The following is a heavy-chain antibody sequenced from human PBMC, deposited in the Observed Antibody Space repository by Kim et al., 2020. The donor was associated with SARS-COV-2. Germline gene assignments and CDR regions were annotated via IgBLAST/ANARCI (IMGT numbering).Heavy chain of an antibody. J-gene: IGHJ5*02. D-gene: IGHD3-10*01. CDR2: IYPGDSDT. V-gene: IGHV5-51*01. CDR1: GYSFTSYW. CDR3: ARQGVVRGVIIPFDP. Sequence: GESLKISCKGSGYSFTSYWIGWVRQMPGKGLEWMGIIYPGDSDTRYSPSFQGQVTISADKSISTAYLQWSSLKASDTAMYYCARQGVVRGVIIPFDPWGQGTLVTVSS.